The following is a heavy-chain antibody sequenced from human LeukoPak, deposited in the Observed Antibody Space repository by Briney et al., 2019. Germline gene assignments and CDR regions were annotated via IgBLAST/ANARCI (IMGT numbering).Heavy chain of an antibody. CDR1: GGSINNYY. CDR2: IYYSGST. J-gene: IGHJ4*02. Sequence: SETLFLTCTVSGGSINNYYWSWIRQPPGKGLELIGYIYYSGSTNYNPSLKSRVTISVDTSKNRFSLKLSSVTAGDTALYYCARRASGSYYIDFWGQGTLVTVSS. V-gene: IGHV4-59*08. CDR3: ARRASGSYYIDF. D-gene: IGHD1-26*01.